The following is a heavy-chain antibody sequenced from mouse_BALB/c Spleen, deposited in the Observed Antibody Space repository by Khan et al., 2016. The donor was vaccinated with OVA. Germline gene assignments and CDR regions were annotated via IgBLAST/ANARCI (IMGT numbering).Heavy chain of an antibody. V-gene: IGHV1-85*01. CDR2: MFPGDGST. J-gene: IGHJ3*01. CDR1: GYTFTSYD. D-gene: IGHD2-14*01. CDR3: ARGGYGGFAY. Sequence: VQLQESGAELVKPGASVKLSCKACGYTFTSYDINWVRQRPEQGLEWIGWMFPGDGSTKYNENFKGKATLTTDKSSSTAYMQLSRLTSEDSGAYFCARGGYGGFAYWGQGTLVTVSA.